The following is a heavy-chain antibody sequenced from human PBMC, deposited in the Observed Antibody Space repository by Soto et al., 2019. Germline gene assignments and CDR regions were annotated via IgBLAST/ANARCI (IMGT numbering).Heavy chain of an antibody. Sequence: PGGSLRLSCAASGFTFSSYSMNWVRQAPGKGLEWVSYISSSSSTIYYADSVKGRFTISRDNAKNSLYLQMNSLRDEDTAVYYCARDRGMATTTVKYFDLWGRGTLVTVSS. CDR3: ARDRGMATTTVKYFDL. CDR1: GFTFSSYS. V-gene: IGHV3-48*02. CDR2: ISSSSSTI. D-gene: IGHD5-12*01. J-gene: IGHJ2*01.